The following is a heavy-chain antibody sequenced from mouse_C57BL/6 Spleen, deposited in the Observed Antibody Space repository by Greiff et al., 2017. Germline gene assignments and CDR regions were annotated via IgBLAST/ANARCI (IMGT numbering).Heavy chain of an antibody. CDR1: GYTFTSYG. CDR3: ARGDWDSAWFAY. D-gene: IGHD4-1*01. V-gene: IGHV1-81*01. Sequence: QVQLQQSGAELARPGASVKLSCKASGYTFTSYGISWVKQRTGQGLEWIGEIYPRSGNTYYNEKFKGKATLTADKSSSTEYMELRSLTSEDSAVYFCARGDWDSAWFAYWGQGTLVSVSA. CDR2: IYPRSGNT. J-gene: IGHJ3*01.